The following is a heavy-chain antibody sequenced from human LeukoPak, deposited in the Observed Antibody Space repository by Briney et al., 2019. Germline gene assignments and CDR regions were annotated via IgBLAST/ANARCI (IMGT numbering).Heavy chain of an antibody. CDR2: IIPIFGTA. J-gene: IGHJ5*02. CDR1: GYTFTSYY. Sequence: SVKVSCKASGYTFTSYYMHWVRQAPGQGLEWMGGIIPIFGTANYAQKFQGRVTITADESTSTAYMELSSLRSEDTAVYYCARVAVAGGFDPWGQGTLVTVSS. CDR3: ARVAVAGGFDP. D-gene: IGHD6-19*01. V-gene: IGHV1-69*13.